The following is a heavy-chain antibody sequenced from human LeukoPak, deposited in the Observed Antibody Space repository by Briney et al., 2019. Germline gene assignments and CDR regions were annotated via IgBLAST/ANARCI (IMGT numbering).Heavy chain of an antibody. CDR3: AREEYSGYED. D-gene: IGHD5-12*01. Sequence: GGPLRLFCAASGFTFSDYYMSCIRQAPGKGLEGVSYISSSGSTIYYADSVKGRFTISRDNAKNSLYLQMNSLRAEDTAVYYCAREEYSGYEDWGQGTLVTVSS. V-gene: IGHV3-11*01. J-gene: IGHJ4*02. CDR2: ISSSGSTI. CDR1: GFTFSDYY.